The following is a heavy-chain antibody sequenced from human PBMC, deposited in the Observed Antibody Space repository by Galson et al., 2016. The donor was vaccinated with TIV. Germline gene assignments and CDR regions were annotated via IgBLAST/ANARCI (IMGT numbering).Heavy chain of an antibody. V-gene: IGHV4-4*07. Sequence: LTCTVTGGSLSRYYWSWIRQSAGKGLEWIGRIYANGNTGYHPSSKSRVTMSLDTSKTQFSLKLSSVTAADTATYYCARYEAAACNYYVDYWGQGVLVTVSS. CDR2: IYANGNT. J-gene: IGHJ4*02. D-gene: IGHD4-11*01. CDR3: ARYEAAACNYYVDY. CDR1: GGSLSRYY.